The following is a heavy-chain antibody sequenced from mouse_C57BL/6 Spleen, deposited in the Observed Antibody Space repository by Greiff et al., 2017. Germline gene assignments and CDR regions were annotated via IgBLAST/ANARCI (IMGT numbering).Heavy chain of an antibody. D-gene: IGHD1-1*01. J-gene: IGHJ2*01. CDR1: GYTFTDYE. CDR3: TGFITTVVADY. CDR2: IDPETGGT. Sequence: QVQLQQSGAELVRPGASVTLSCKASGYTFTDYEMHWVKQTPVHGLEWIGAIDPETGGTAYNQKFKGKAILTADKSSSTAYMELRSLTSEDSAVYYCTGFITTVVADYWGQGTTLTVSS. V-gene: IGHV1-15*01.